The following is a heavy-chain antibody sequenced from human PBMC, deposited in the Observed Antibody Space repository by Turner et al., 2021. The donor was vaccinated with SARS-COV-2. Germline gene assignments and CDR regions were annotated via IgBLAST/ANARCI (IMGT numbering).Heavy chain of an antibody. Sequence: EVHLVESGGGLVKPGGSLRLSCATPGVYFSAYSMNWVRQAPGKGLEWFSSINPGSDNIHYSDFVKGRFTISRDNAKNSLYLQMDSLRDEDTAFYYCATDMGEFRSGSHHGYFDYWGQGTLVTVSS. D-gene: IGHD1-26*01. CDR3: ATDMGEFRSGSHHGYFDY. V-gene: IGHV3-21*01. CDR2: INPGSDNI. CDR1: GVYFSAYS. J-gene: IGHJ4*02.